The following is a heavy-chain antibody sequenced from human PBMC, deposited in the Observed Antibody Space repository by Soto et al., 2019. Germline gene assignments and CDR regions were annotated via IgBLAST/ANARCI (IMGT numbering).Heavy chain of an antibody. V-gene: IGHV4-59*01. CDR1: GCSISCSD. J-gene: IGHJ4*02. CDR3: ARSVAVPGAHIDY. CDR2: VYYTGST. Sequence: SVTLSLTCSVSGCSISCSDVSWIRQSPGKGLEWLGYVYYTGSTNYSPSLRSRVSISVDTSKNEFSLRLSSVTAADTAVYFCARSVAVPGAHIDYWGQGTQVNVSS. D-gene: IGHD6-19*01.